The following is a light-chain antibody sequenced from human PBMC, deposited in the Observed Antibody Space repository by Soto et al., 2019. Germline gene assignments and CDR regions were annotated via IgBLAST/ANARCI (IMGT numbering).Light chain of an antibody. CDR2: AAS. CDR1: QSISKY. J-gene: IGKJ2*01. CDR3: QQSYSTPPDT. Sequence: DLQMTQSPSSLSASVGDRVTITCRASQSISKYLNWYQQKPGQAPNLLIYAASTLQSGVPSRFSGSGSGTDFALTISSLQHEDFATYYCQQSYSTPPDTFGQGTKLEIK. V-gene: IGKV1-39*01.